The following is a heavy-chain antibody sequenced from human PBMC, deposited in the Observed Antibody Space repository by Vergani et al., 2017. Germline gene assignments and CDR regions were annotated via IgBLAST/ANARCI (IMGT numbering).Heavy chain of an antibody. Sequence: EVQLVESGGGLVQPGGSLRLSCAASGFTVSSNYMSWVRQAPGKGLEWVSVIYSGGSTYYADSVKGRFTISRDNSKNTLYLQMNRLRAEDTAVYYCAKDIKPYGDYWGPDFWGQGTLVTVSS. CDR2: IYSGGST. CDR3: AKDIKPYGDYWGPDF. V-gene: IGHV3-66*01. CDR1: GFTVSSNY. J-gene: IGHJ4*02. D-gene: IGHD4-17*01.